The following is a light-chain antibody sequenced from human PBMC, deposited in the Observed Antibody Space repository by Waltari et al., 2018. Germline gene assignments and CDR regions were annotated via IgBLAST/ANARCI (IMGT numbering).Light chain of an antibody. V-gene: IGKV4-1*01. CDR1: HSLLYYSNNKNY. Sequence: DIVMTQSPDSLTVSLGERATINCKATHSLLYYSNNKNYISWYQQKPGQAPKLLIYWASTRDSGVPDRFSGSGSETDFTLTISSLQAEDVAVYHCHQYFAPPYTFGRGTKLEIK. CDR2: WAS. J-gene: IGKJ2*01. CDR3: HQYFAPPYT.